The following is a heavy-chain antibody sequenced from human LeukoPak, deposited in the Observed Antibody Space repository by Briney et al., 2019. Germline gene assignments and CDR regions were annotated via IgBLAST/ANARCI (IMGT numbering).Heavy chain of an antibody. D-gene: IGHD3-10*01. J-gene: IGHJ4*02. CDR2: IYPGDSDT. Sequence: GESLKISCKGSGYTFTSYFIAWVRQMPGKGLEWMGIIYPGDSDTRYSPSFQGQVTFSVDKSISTAYLEWSSLKASDTATYYCARHYYGSGSDYWGQGTLVTVSS. CDR3: ARHYYGSGSDY. CDR1: GYTFTSYF. V-gene: IGHV5-51*01.